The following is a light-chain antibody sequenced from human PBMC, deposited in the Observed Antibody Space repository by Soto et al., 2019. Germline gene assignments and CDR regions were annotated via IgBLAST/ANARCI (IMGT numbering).Light chain of an antibody. V-gene: IGLV2-23*02. CDR3: CSFADFTYV. Sequence: LTQPASVSGSPGQSTTISCTGTTSDIGSYDLVSWYQQHPGTAPQLIIYEVTKRPSGVSTRFSGSKSGNTASLTISGLQAVDEADYYCCSFADFTYVFGTGAKVTGL. CDR1: TSDIGSYDL. J-gene: IGLJ1*01. CDR2: EVT.